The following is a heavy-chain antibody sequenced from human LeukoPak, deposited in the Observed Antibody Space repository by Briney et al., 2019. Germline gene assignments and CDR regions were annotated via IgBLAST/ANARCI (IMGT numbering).Heavy chain of an antibody. J-gene: IGHJ6*02. CDR3: ARSSGRRGSGWYLGYYYYGMDV. D-gene: IGHD6-19*01. CDR1: GGSFSGYY. V-gene: IGHV4-34*01. Sequence: SETLSLTCAVYGGSFSGYYWSWIRQPPGKGLEWIGEINHSGSTNYNPSLKSRVTISVDTSKNQFSLKLSSVTAADTAVYYCARSSGRRGSGWYLGYYYYGMDVWGQGTTVTVSS. CDR2: INHSGST.